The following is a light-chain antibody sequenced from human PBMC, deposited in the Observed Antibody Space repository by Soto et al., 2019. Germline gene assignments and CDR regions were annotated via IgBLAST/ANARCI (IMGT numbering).Light chain of an antibody. V-gene: IGLV1-44*01. CDR2: SKN. J-gene: IGLJ1*01. Sequence: RTQPPTSTATPGRRVTISCSGSSSNIGSNTVNWYQQLPGTAPKLPIHSKNQRPSWFPDRFSGSKSGPSASLAISGLQSEDEADYYCVAWDDSLNGFYAFGTGPKVTVL. CDR1: SSNIGSNT. CDR3: VAWDDSLNGFYA.